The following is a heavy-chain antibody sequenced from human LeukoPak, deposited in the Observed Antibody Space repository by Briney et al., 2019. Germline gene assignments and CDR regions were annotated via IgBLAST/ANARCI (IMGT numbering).Heavy chain of an antibody. Sequence: SETLSLTCTVSGGSISSYYWSWIRQPPGKGLEWIGYIYYSGSTNYNPSLKSRVTISVDTSKNQFSLKLSSVTAADTAVYYCAREGDSSSSWALRYWGQGTLVTVSS. V-gene: IGHV4-59*01. D-gene: IGHD6-6*01. J-gene: IGHJ4*02. CDR3: AREGDSSSSWALRY. CDR1: GGSISSYY. CDR2: IYYSGST.